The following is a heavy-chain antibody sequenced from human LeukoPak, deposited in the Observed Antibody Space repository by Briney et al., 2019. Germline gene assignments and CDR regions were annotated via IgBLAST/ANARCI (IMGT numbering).Heavy chain of an antibody. J-gene: IGHJ6*03. CDR1: GFTFSNYA. D-gene: IGHD3-10*01. CDR2: ISGSGDNT. Sequence: PGGSLRLSCAASGFTFSNYAMSWVRQAPGKGLEWVSAISGSGDNTYYADSVKGRFTVSRDNSKNTLYVQMKSLRAEDTAVYYCAKDLGVYGSGSYRYYYYYMDVWGKGTTVTFSS. CDR3: AKDLGVYGSGSYRYYYYYMDV. V-gene: IGHV3-23*01.